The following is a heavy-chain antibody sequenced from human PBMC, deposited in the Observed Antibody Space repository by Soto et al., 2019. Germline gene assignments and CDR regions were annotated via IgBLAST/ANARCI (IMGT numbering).Heavy chain of an antibody. V-gene: IGHV1-69*01. Sequence: QVQLVQSGAEVKKPGSSVKVSCKASGGTFSSYAISWVRQAPGQGLEWMGGIIPIFGTANYAQKFQGRVMITADESTSTAYMELSSLRSEDTAVYYCARDRCSGGSCYTLFDYWGQGTLVTVSS. J-gene: IGHJ4*02. D-gene: IGHD2-15*01. CDR2: IIPIFGTA. CDR1: GGTFSSYA. CDR3: ARDRCSGGSCYTLFDY.